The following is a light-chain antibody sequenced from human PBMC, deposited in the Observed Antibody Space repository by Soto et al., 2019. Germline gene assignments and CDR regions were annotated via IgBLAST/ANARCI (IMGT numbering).Light chain of an antibody. CDR2: GAS. Sequence: EIVMTQSPATLSVSQGERATLSCRASQSVSSNLAWYQQKPGQAPRLLIYGASTRATGIPARFTGSGSGTEFTLTISSLQSEDFAVYYCQQSDNWPRTFGQGTKVDI. V-gene: IGKV3-15*01. CDR3: QQSDNWPRT. J-gene: IGKJ1*01. CDR1: QSVSSN.